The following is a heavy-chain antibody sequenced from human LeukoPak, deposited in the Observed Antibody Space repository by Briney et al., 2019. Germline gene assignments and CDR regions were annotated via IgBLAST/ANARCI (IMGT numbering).Heavy chain of an antibody. CDR2: IYPGDSDT. CDR3: ARLHYGSDPGRGMDV. CDR1: GYSFTSYW. J-gene: IGHJ6*02. D-gene: IGHD3-10*01. V-gene: IGHV5-51*01. Sequence: GESLKISCKGSGYSFTSYWIGWVRQMPGKGLEWMGIIYPGDSDTRYSPSFQGQVTISADKSISTAYLQWSSLKASDTAMYYCARLHYGSDPGRGMDVWGQGTTVTVSS.